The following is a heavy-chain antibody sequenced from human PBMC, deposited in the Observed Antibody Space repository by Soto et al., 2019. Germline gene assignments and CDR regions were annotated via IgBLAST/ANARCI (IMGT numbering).Heavy chain of an antibody. V-gene: IGHV4-59*01. CDR1: GGFISTYH. CDR3: ARGKIFGP. D-gene: IGHD3-3*01. J-gene: IGHJ5*02. CDR2: VHYSGTT. Sequence: QVQLRESGPGLVKPSETLSLTCTVSGGFISTYHWTWIRQPPGKGLEWIGYVHYSGTTNYNPSLKSRVTMSVDTSKNQFSLELRSVTAADTAVYYCARGKIFGPWGQGTLVTVSS.